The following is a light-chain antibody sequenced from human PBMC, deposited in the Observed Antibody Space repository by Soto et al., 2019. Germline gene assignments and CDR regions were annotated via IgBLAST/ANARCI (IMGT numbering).Light chain of an antibody. CDR2: DAS. CDR3: QQRSNWPLT. Sequence: EMVLTQSPATLYLSPGERATLSCRASQTVTSYLAWYQHKPGQAPRLLIYDASKRATGIPDRFSGSGSGTDFTLTISSLWHEDFAVYYCQQRSNWPLTFGGGTRVEI. J-gene: IGKJ4*01. CDR1: QTVTSY. V-gene: IGKV3-11*01.